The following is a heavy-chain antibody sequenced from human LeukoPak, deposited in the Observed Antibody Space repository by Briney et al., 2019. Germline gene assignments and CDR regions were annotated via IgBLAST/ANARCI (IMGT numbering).Heavy chain of an antibody. J-gene: IGHJ6*02. V-gene: IGHV4-4*07. CDR3: ARERCGGDCYYYFNGMDV. Sequence: SETLSLTCTVSGGSISSYFWTWIRQPAGKGLEWIGHIYTSGSTKYNPSLKSRVTMSVDTSKNQFSLKLNSVTAADTALYYCARERCGGDCYYYFNGMDVWGQGTPVTASS. CDR2: IYTSGST. CDR1: GGSISSYF. D-gene: IGHD2-21*02.